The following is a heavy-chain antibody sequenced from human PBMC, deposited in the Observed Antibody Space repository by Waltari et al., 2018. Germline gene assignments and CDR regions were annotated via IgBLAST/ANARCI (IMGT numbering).Heavy chain of an antibody. CDR1: GGSISRSRYY. CDR2: MYYSGTT. CDR3: ARHWKRNGYRFDP. D-gene: IGHD5-12*01. V-gene: IGHV4-39*01. J-gene: IGHJ5*02. Sequence: QLQLQESGPGLMKPSDTLSLTCTRSGGSISRSRYYWVCIRQSPVKGLEWIASMYYSGTTYYNPTLGSRVTVSGDTSKNQFSLRLSSVTAADTAVYYCARHWKRNGYRFDPWGQGTLVTVSS.